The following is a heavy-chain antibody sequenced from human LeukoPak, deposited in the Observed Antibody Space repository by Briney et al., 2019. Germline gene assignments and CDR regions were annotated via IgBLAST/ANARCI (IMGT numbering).Heavy chain of an antibody. Sequence: GGSLRLSCAASGFTFSSYGMHWVRQAPGKGLEWVAFIRYDGSNKYYADSVKGRFTISRDNAKNSLYLQMNSLRAEDTAVYYCARRYYDILTGYPYFDYRGQGTLVTVSS. J-gene: IGHJ4*02. V-gene: IGHV3-30*02. CDR3: ARRYYDILTGYPYFDY. CDR2: IRYDGSNK. D-gene: IGHD3-9*01. CDR1: GFTFSSYG.